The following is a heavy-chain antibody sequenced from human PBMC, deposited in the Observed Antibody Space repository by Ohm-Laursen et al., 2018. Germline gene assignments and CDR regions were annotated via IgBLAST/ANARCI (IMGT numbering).Heavy chain of an antibody. J-gene: IGHJ4*02. D-gene: IGHD2-2*01. Sequence: SLRLSCAASGFTFSSYGMHWARQAPGKGLEWVAVIWYDGSNKYYADSVKGRFTISRDNSKNTLYLQMNSLRAEDTAVYYCARGYWSTGFDYWGQGTLVTVSS. CDR2: IWYDGSNK. CDR3: ARGYWSTGFDY. V-gene: IGHV3-33*01. CDR1: GFTFSSYG.